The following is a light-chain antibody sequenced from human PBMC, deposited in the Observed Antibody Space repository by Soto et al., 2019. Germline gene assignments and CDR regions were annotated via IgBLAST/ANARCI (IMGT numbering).Light chain of an antibody. CDR2: EVT. V-gene: IGLV2-8*01. Sequence: QSVLTQAPSASGSPGQSVTISCTGTGSDVGGYNFVSWYQHHPGKAPKLMIYEVTRRPSGVPDRFSGSKSANTASLTVSGLLAEDEADYYCASYAGGNQVFGTGTKVTVL. CDR1: GSDVGGYNF. CDR3: ASYAGGNQV. J-gene: IGLJ1*01.